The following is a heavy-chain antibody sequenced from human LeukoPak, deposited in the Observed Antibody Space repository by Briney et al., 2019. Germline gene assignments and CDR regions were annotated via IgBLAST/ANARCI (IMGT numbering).Heavy chain of an antibody. Sequence: PGGSLRLSCAASGFTFSSYAMSWVPQAPGKGLEWVSAISGSGGSTYYADSVNGRFTISRDNSKNTLYLQMNSLRAEDTAVYYCASLTTVVTLPYWGQGTLVTVSS. V-gene: IGHV3-23*01. D-gene: IGHD4-23*01. CDR3: ASLTTVVTLPY. CDR2: ISGSGGST. J-gene: IGHJ4*02. CDR1: GFTFSSYA.